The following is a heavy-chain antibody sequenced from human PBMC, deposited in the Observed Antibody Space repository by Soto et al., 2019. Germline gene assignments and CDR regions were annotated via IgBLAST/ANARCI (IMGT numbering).Heavy chain of an antibody. V-gene: IGHV3-53*01. J-gene: IGHJ3*01. CDR2: IYASDST. D-gene: IGHD4-17*01. CDR1: GFTVSSNY. CDR3: ATPVTRLIAFDL. Sequence: GGSLLLSCISSGFTVSSNYMTWVRQTPGKGLEWVSIIYASDSTFYADSVKGRFTISRDNSKNTVYLQLNSLRAEDTAVYYCATPVTRLIAFDLWGQGTMVNGS.